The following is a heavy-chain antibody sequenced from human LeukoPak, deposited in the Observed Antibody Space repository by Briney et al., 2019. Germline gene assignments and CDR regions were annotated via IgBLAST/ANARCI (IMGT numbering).Heavy chain of an antibody. J-gene: IGHJ4*02. D-gene: IGHD3-10*01. Sequence: ASVKVSCKASGGTFSSYAISWVRQAPGQGLEWMGGIIPIFGTANYAQKFQGRVTITADESTSTAYMELSSLRSEDTAVYYCATGYPITMVRGVISYDYWGQGTLVTVSS. CDR2: IIPIFGTA. CDR3: ATGYPITMVRGVISYDY. V-gene: IGHV1-69*13. CDR1: GGTFSSYA.